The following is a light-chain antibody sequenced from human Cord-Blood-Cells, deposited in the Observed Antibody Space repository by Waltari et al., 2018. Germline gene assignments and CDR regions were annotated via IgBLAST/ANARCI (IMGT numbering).Light chain of an antibody. CDR2: EVS. CDR1: SRDVGSYNL. CDR3: CSYAGSSTPV. Sequence: QSALTLPASVSGCPGPSITISCTGTSRDVGSYNLVSWYQQHPGKAPKLMIYEVSKRPSGVSNRFSGSKSGNTASLTISGLQAEDEADYYCCSYAGSSTPVFGGGTKLTVL. V-gene: IGLV2-23*02. J-gene: IGLJ2*01.